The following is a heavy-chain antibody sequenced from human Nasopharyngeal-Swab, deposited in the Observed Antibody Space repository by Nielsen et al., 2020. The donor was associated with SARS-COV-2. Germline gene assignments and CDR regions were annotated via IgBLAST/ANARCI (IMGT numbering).Heavy chain of an antibody. CDR1: GFTFSGDD. Sequence: GGSLRLSCAAPGFTFSGDDMHWVRQAPGKGLEWVAVISYDGSYKYYADSVKGRFTISRDNSKNTLYLQMNSLRAEDTAVFYCAKPPRSFYYYGMDVWGQGTTVTVSS. CDR2: ISYDGSYK. D-gene: IGHD6-6*01. V-gene: IGHV3-30*18. J-gene: IGHJ6*02. CDR3: AKPPRSFYYYGMDV.